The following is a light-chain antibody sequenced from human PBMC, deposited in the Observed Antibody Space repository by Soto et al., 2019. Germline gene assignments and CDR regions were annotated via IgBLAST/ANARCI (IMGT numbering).Light chain of an antibody. J-gene: IGKJ2*03. CDR3: QQYNAYYS. V-gene: IGKV1-5*01. Sequence: DIQMTQSPSTLSASVGDRVTITFRASQTINSWLAWYQQKPGKAPKVLIFDASSLKTGVPSRFSGSGSGTEFTLTISSLQPEDFATYYCQQYNAYYSFGQGTKVDIK. CDR2: DAS. CDR1: QTINSW.